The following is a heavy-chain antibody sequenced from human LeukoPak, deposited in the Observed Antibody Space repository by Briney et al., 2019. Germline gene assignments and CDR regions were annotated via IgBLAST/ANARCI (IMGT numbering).Heavy chain of an antibody. V-gene: IGHV3-66*02. Sequence: GGSLRLSCSASGFTVSSNYMSWVRKAPGKGLARVSVIYSGGSTYYADSVKGRFTISRDNSKNTLYLQMNSLRAEDTAVYYCARDPLSAEVDYWGQGTLVTVSS. J-gene: IGHJ4*02. CDR2: IYSGGST. CDR3: ARDPLSAEVDY. CDR1: GFTVSSNY. D-gene: IGHD6-13*01.